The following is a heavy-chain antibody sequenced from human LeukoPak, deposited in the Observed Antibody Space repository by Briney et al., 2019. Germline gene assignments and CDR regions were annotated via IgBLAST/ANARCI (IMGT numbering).Heavy chain of an antibody. CDR3: ARYPVLPFRIRFLGSYYFDY. CDR1: GGTFSSYA. CDR2: IIPILGIA. V-gene: IGHV1-69*04. J-gene: IGHJ4*02. D-gene: IGHD3-3*01. Sequence: ASVKVSCKASGGTFSSYAISWVRQAPGQGLEWMGRIIPILGIANYAQKFQGRVTITADKSTSTAYMELSSLRSEDTAVYYCARYPVLPFRIRFLGSYYFDYWGQGTLVTVSS.